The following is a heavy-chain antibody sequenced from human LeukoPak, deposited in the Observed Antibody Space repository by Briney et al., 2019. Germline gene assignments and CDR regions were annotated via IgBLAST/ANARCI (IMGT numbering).Heavy chain of an antibody. J-gene: IGHJ4*02. D-gene: IGHD5-12*01. CDR3: TTKVIRGNSGDDYDD. CDR2: ISSDGNDK. V-gene: IGHV3-30*03. CDR1: GVTFSSYD. Sequence: GGSLRLTCAASGVTFSSYDMHWVRQAPGKGLEWVALISSDGNDKLYGDSVKGRFTISRDDSKSTLYLQMNSLRAEDTAVYYCTTKVIRGNSGDDYDDWGQGTLVTVSS.